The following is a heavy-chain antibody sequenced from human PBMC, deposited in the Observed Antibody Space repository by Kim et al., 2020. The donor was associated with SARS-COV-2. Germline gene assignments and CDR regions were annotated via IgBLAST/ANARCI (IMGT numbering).Heavy chain of an antibody. CDR1: GFTFSSYS. CDR3: ARDLTPSSSSGPWWFDP. V-gene: IGHV3-48*02. CDR2: ISSSSSTI. D-gene: IGHD6-6*01. Sequence: GGSLRLSCAASGFTFSSYSMNWVRQAPGKGLEWVSYISSSSSTIYYADSVKGRFTISRDNAKNSLYLQMNSLRDEDTAVYYCARDLTPSSSSGPWWFDPWGQGTLVTVSS. J-gene: IGHJ5*02.